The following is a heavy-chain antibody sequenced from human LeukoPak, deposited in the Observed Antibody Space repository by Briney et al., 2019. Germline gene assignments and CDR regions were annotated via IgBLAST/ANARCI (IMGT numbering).Heavy chain of an antibody. CDR1: GYTFTGYY. J-gene: IGHJ4*02. CDR2: INPNSGGT. D-gene: IGHD3-22*01. Sequence: ASVKVSCKASGYTFTGYYMHRVRQAHGQGLEWMGWINPNSGGTNYAQKFQGRVTMTRDTSISTAYMELSRLRSDDTAVYYCARGGRSTMIVVVILGYWGQGTLVTVSS. CDR3: ARGGRSTMIVVVILGY. V-gene: IGHV1-2*02.